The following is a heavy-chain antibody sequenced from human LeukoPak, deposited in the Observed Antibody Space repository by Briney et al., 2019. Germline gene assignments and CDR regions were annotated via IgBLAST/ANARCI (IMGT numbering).Heavy chain of an antibody. J-gene: IGHJ4*02. CDR1: GFTFDDYA. D-gene: IGHD4/OR15-4a*01. Sequence: GGSLRLSCAASGFTFDDYAMHWVRQAPGKGLEWVSGINWNSGSIGYADSVKGRFTISRDNSKNMLFLQMNSLRVDDTAIYYCAKDCCDYAPLDHWGQGTQVTVSS. CDR2: INWNSGSI. CDR3: AKDCCDYAPLDH. V-gene: IGHV3-9*01.